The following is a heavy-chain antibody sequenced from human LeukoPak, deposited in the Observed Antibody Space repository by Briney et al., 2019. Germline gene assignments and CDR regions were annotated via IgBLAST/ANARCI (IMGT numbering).Heavy chain of an antibody. J-gene: IGHJ6*03. V-gene: IGHV1-8*01. D-gene: IGHD3-10*01. CDR1: GYTFTSYD. Sequence: ASVKVPCKASGYTFTSYDINWVRQATGQGLEWMGWMNPNSGNTGYAQKFQGRVTMTRNTSISTAYMGLSSLRSEDTAVYYCARVYKSFDYYYYYMDVWGKGTTVTVSS. CDR3: ARVYKSFDYYYYYMDV. CDR2: MNPNSGNT.